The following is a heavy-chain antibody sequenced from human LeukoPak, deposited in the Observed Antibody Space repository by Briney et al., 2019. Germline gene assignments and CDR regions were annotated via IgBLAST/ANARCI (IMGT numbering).Heavy chain of an antibody. CDR3: ARVGGSPFPHWYFDL. CDR2: IYYSGST. Sequence: SETLSLTCTVSGGSLSSYYWSWIRQPPGKGLEWIGYIYYSGSTNYNPSLKSRVTISVDTSKNQFSLKLSSVTAADTAVYYCARVGGSPFPHWYFDLWGRGTLVTVSS. D-gene: IGHD1-26*01. J-gene: IGHJ2*01. CDR1: GGSLSSYY. V-gene: IGHV4-59*01.